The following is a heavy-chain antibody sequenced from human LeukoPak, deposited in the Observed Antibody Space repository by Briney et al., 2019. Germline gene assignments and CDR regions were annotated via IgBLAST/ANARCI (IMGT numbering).Heavy chain of an antibody. CDR3: ARRYCSSTSCTLDY. J-gene: IGHJ4*02. CDR2: IKQDGSEK. D-gene: IGHD2-2*01. Sequence: GGSLRLSCAASGFTFSSYWMSWVRQAPGKGLEWVANIKQDGSEKYYVDSVKGRFAISRDNAKNSLYLQMNNLRGDDTAVYYCARRYCSSTSCTLDYWGQGTQVTVSS. V-gene: IGHV3-7*01. CDR1: GFTFSSYW.